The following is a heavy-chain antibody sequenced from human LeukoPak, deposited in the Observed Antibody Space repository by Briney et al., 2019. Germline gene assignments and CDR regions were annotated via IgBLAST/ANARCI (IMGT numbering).Heavy chain of an antibody. Sequence: GGSLRLSCAASGFTFSSYAMSWVRQAPGKGMERVSAISGSGGSTYYADSVKGRFTISRDNSKNTLYLQMNSLRAEDTAVYYCAKDSSGYYYEYYFDYWGQGTLVTVSS. V-gene: IGHV3-23*01. CDR2: ISGSGGST. J-gene: IGHJ4*02. D-gene: IGHD3-22*01. CDR1: GFTFSSYA. CDR3: AKDSSGYYYEYYFDY.